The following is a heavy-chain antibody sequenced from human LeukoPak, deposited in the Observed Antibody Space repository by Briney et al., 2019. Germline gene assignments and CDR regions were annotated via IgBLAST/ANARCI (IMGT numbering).Heavy chain of an antibody. CDR1: GFTFSSYS. D-gene: IGHD1-26*01. V-gene: IGHV3-23*01. J-gene: IGHJ4*02. Sequence: PGGSLRLSCAASGFTFSSYSMNWVRQAPGKGLEWVSAISGSGTNTYYADSVKGRFTISRDNSKNTLYLQMNSLRAEDTAVYYCAKSESYYRYWGQGTLVTVSS. CDR3: AKSESYYRY. CDR2: ISGSGTNT.